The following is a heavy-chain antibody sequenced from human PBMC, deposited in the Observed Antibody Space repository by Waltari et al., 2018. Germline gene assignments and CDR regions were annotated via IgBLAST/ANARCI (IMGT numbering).Heavy chain of an antibody. CDR3: ANSPVESGATGSVKPWGFDY. V-gene: IGHV3-7*01. J-gene: IGHJ4*02. Sequence: EVQLVESGGGLVQPGGSLRLSWKASGSGLCNAWLSWVPPAPGKGLEWVASIREDGSDKYYVDSVKGRFTISRDNAKTSLYLQMNSLRAEDTAVYFCANSPVESGATGSVKPWGFDYWGQGNLVTVSS. CDR1: GSGLCNAW. D-gene: IGHD2-2*01. CDR2: IREDGSDK.